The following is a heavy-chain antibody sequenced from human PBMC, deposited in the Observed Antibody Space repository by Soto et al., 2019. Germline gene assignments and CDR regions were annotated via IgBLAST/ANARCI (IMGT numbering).Heavy chain of an antibody. CDR1: GGTFSSYA. V-gene: IGHV1-69*12. CDR2: IIPIFGTA. J-gene: IGHJ4*02. Sequence: QVQLVQSGAEVKKPGSSVKVSCKASGGTFSSYAISWVRQAPGQGLEWMGGIIPIFGTANYAHKFQGRVTITADESTSTAYMELISMRSEETAVYYCAIAVAGYLLPVYWGAGNRVKVSS. D-gene: IGHD6-19*01. CDR3: AIAVAGYLLPVY.